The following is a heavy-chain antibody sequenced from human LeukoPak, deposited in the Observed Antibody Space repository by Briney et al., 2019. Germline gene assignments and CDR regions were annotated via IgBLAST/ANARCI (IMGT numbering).Heavy chain of an antibody. CDR1: GFTFSDFY. Sequence: GGSLRLSCEASGFTFSDFYMTWIRQAPGKGLEWVSYISRSSGYTNYADSVKGRFTISRDKSKNTLYLQMNSLRAEDAAVYYCARPPYGGVDYWGQGTLVTVSS. D-gene: IGHD4-23*01. J-gene: IGHJ4*02. CDR3: ARPPYGGVDY. CDR2: ISRSSGYT. V-gene: IGHV3-11*06.